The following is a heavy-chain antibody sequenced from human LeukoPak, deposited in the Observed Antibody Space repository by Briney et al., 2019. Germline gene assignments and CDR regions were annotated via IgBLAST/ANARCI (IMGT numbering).Heavy chain of an antibody. Sequence: ASVKVSCKASGYTFTGYYMHWVRQAPGQGLEWMGWINPNSGGTNYAQKFQGWVTMTRDTSISTAYMELSRLRSDDTAVYYCARVPIAAAGRLVPDYWGQGTLVTVSS. CDR3: ARVPIAAAGRLVPDY. V-gene: IGHV1-2*04. J-gene: IGHJ4*02. CDR2: INPNSGGT. D-gene: IGHD6-13*01. CDR1: GYTFTGYY.